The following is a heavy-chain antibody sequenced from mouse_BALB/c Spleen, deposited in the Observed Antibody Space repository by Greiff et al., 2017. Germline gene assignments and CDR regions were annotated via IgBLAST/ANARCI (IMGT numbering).Heavy chain of an antibody. V-gene: IGHV5-17*02. D-gene: IGHD1-1*01. J-gene: IGHJ4*01. CDR3: ARKGYYGSSYERGNAMDY. CDR2: ISSGSSTI. CDR1: GFTFSSFG. Sequence: EVKLMESGGGLVQPGGSRKLSCAASGFTFSSFGMHWVRQAPEKGLEWVAYISSGSSTIYYADTVKGRFTISRDNPKNTLFLQMTSLSSEDTAMYYCARKGYYGSSYERGNAMDYWGQGTSVTVSS.